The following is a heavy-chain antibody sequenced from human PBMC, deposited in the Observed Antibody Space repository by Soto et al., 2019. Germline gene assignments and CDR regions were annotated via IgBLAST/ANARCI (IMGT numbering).Heavy chain of an antibody. CDR2: ISYDGSNK. CDR1: GFTFSSYG. J-gene: IGHJ1*01. Sequence: QVQLVESGGGVVQPGRSLRLSCAASGFTFSSYGMHWVRQAPGKGLEWVAVISYDGSNKYYADSVKGRFTISRDNSKNTLYLQMNSLRAEDTAVYYCAKPILEWFLPAEYFQHWGQRTLVTVSS. CDR3: AKPILEWFLPAEYFQH. D-gene: IGHD3-3*01. V-gene: IGHV3-30*18.